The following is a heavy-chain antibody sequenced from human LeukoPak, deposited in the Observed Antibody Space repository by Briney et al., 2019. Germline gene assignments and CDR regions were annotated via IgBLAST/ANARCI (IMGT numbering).Heavy chain of an antibody. CDR1: GFTFSSYS. J-gene: IGHJ5*02. V-gene: IGHV3-21*01. Sequence: PGGSLRLSCAASGFTFSSYSMNWVRQAPGKGLEWVSSISSSSSYINYADSVKGRFTISRDNAKNSLYLQMNSLRAEDTAVYYCARDTIFGVVIASNWFDPWGQGTLVTVSS. CDR2: ISSSSSYI. D-gene: IGHD3-3*01. CDR3: ARDTIFGVVIASNWFDP.